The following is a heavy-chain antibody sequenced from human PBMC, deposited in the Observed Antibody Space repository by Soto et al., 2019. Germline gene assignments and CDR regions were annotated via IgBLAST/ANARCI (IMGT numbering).Heavy chain of an antibody. CDR3: ARLDYGSGGYYMDV. D-gene: IGHD3-10*01. CDR1: GGSISSYY. J-gene: IGHJ6*03. Sequence: SETLSLTCTVSGGSISSYYWSWIRQPPGKGLEWIGYIYYSGSTNYNPSLKSRVTISVDTSKNQFSLKLSSVTAADTAVYYCARLDYGSGGYYMDVWGKGTTVTVSS. CDR2: IYYSGST. V-gene: IGHV4-59*08.